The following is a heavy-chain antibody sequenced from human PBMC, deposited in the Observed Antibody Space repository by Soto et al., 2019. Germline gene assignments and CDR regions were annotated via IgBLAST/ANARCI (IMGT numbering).Heavy chain of an antibody. D-gene: IGHD6-19*01. CDR2: ISYDGSNK. CDR1: GFTFSSYA. V-gene: IGHV3-30-3*01. Sequence: QVQLVESGGGVVQPGRSLRLSCAASGFTFSSYAMHWVRQAPGKGLEWVAVISYDGSNKYYADSVKGRFIISRDNSKNTLYLQMNSLRAEDTAVYYCARAVPTAVAGLYFDYWGQGTLVTVSS. CDR3: ARAVPTAVAGLYFDY. J-gene: IGHJ4*02.